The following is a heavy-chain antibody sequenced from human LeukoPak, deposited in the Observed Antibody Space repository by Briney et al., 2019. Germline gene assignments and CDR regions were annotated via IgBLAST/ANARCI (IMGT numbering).Heavy chain of an antibody. J-gene: IGHJ4*02. V-gene: IGHV3-30-3*01. CDR3: ARAPYNYDFWSGYYYYFDY. D-gene: IGHD3-3*01. CDR2: ISYDGSNK. Sequence: GGALRLSCAASGFPFSSYAMHWGRQAPGKGLEGGAVISYDGSNKYYADSVKGRFTISRDNSKNTLYLQMNSLRAEDTAVYYCARAPYNYDFWSGYYYYFDYWGQGTLVTVSS. CDR1: GFPFSSYA.